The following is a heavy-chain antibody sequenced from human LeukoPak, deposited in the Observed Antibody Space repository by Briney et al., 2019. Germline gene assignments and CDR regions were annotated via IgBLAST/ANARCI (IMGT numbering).Heavy chain of an antibody. V-gene: IGHV3-7*01. Sequence: GGSLRLSRAASGFTFSSYWITWVRQAPGKGLEWVANINQDGSEKCYVDSVKGRFTISRDNAKNSLSLQMNSLRVEDTAIYYCARGYNHQIAAANDYWGQGALVTVSS. CDR1: GFTFSSYW. CDR2: INQDGSEK. J-gene: IGHJ4*02. CDR3: ARGYNHQIAAANDY. D-gene: IGHD6-13*01.